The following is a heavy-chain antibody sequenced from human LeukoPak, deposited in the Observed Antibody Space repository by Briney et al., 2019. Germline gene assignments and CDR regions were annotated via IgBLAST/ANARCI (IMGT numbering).Heavy chain of an antibody. J-gene: IGHJ3*02. D-gene: IGHD6-13*01. V-gene: IGHV4-34*01. CDR2: IKHCGRT. CDR3: ASDDGSSVFDI. CDR1: GVHFYGFY. Sequence: PSETVSLPCAVCGVHFYGFYWRWIPQPPGKGLEWIGEIKHCGRTNYNPSLKSRVTISGDPSKNQFSLRLSSVTAADTAVECCASDDGSSVFDIGGQGTMVTVSS.